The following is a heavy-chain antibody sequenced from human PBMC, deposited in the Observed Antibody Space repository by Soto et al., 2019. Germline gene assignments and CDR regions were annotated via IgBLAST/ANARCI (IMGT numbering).Heavy chain of an antibody. CDR3: ARHWIVVVINGCDYYYGMEV. V-gene: IGHV1-69*01. Sequence: QVQLVQSGAEVKKPGSSVKVSCKASGGTFSSYAISWVRQAPGQGLEWMGGIIPIFGTANYAQKFQGRVTITEDESTRTAYMELSSRRSEDTAVYYCARHWIVVVINGCDYYYGMEVWGQGPTVHVSS. CDR1: GGTFSSYA. CDR2: IIPIFGTA. D-gene: IGHD3-22*01. J-gene: IGHJ6*01.